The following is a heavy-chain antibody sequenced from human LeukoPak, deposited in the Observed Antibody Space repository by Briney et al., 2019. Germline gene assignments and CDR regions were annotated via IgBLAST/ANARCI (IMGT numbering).Heavy chain of an antibody. J-gene: IGHJ6*04. Sequence: GGSLRLSCAASGFTFSSYAMSWVRLAPGKGLEWVSAISGSGGSTYYADSVKGRFTISRDNSKNTLYLQMNSLRAEDTAVYYCAKGGYCSSTSCDGVYYYYYGMDVWCKGTTVTVSS. CDR1: GFTFSSYA. CDR2: ISGSGGST. CDR3: AKGGYCSSTSCDGVYYYYYGMDV. D-gene: IGHD2-2*01. V-gene: IGHV3-23*01.